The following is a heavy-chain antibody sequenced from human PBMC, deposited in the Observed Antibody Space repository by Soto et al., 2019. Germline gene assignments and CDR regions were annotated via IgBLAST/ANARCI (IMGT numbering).Heavy chain of an antibody. CDR1: GGSISSYY. CDR2: IYYSGST. Sequence: SETLSLTCTVSGGSISSYYWSWIRQPPGKGLEWIGYIYYSGSTNYNPSLKSRVTISVDTSKNQFSLKLSSVTAADTAVYYCARDPSYYYGSGRYGMAVWGQGTTVTVSS. D-gene: IGHD3-10*01. CDR3: ARDPSYYYGSGRYGMAV. J-gene: IGHJ6*02. V-gene: IGHV4-59*01.